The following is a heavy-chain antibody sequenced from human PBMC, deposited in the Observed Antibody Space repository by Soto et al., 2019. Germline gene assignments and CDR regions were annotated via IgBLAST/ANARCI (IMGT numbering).Heavy chain of an antibody. Sequence: TLSLTCTVSGGSISSGGYYWSWIRQHPGKGLEWIGYIYYSGSTYYNPSLKSRVTISVDTSKNQFSLKLSSVTAADTAVYYCARDENYVWGSYRYKGYDMDVWGQGTTVTVSS. J-gene: IGHJ6*02. CDR3: ARDENYVWGSYRYKGYDMDV. CDR2: IYYSGST. CDR1: GGSISSGGYY. V-gene: IGHV4-31*03. D-gene: IGHD3-16*02.